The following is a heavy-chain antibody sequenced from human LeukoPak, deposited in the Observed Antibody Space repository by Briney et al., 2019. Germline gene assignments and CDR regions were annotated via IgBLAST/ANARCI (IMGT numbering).Heavy chain of an antibody. CDR3: ARKAARTSGYDY. CDR2: IADGGETT. J-gene: IGHJ4*02. D-gene: IGHD3-22*01. CDR1: GFTFSNYG. V-gene: IGHV3-23*01. Sequence: GGSLRLSCAVSGFTFSNYGMSWVRQAPGMGLEWVSAIADGGETTYYADSVKGRFTISRDYSKSTLYLQMNSLRAEDTAVYYCARKAARTSGYDYRGQGILVTVSS.